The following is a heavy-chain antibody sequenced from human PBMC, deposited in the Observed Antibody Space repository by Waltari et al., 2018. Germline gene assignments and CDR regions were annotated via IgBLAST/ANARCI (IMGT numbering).Heavy chain of an antibody. J-gene: IGHJ4*02. V-gene: IGHV1-69*01. CDR3: AAGTPLRFFVH. CDR1: VGSFPTFG. CDR2: IIPTFQKV. Sequence: QVQLVQSGAEVKTPGSSVKVSCQAAVGSFPTFGRHWVRQAPGQGLEWMGGIIPTFQKVAYAHEFQGRVSITADDYTGTAYMELTSLRFEDTAVYYCAAGTPLRFFVHWGQGTRVTVSS.